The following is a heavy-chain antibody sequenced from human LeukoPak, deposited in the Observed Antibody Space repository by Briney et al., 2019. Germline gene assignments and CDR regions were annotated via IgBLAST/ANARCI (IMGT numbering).Heavy chain of an antibody. Sequence: GGSLRLSCAASGFTFSSYWMSWVRQAPGKGLEWVANIKQDGSEKYYVDSVKGRFPISRANAKNSLYLQMNSLRAEDTAVYYCARDYHGSGRIYYYYYGMDVWGQGTTVTVSS. D-gene: IGHD3-10*01. J-gene: IGHJ6*02. CDR2: IKQDGSEK. CDR3: ARDYHGSGRIYYYYYGMDV. CDR1: GFTFSSYW. V-gene: IGHV3-7*01.